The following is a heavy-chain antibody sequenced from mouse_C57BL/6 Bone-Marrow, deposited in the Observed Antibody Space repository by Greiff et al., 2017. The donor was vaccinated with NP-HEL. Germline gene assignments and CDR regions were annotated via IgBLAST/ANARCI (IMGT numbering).Heavy chain of an antibody. CDR3: AISRTGRDFDY. Sequence: VKLVESGAELARPGASVKMSCKASGYTFTSYTMHWVKQRPGQGLEWIGYINPSSGYTKYNQKFKDKATLTADKSSSTAYMQLSSLTSEDSAVYYCAISRTGRDFDYWGQGTTLTVSS. CDR1: GYTFTSYT. D-gene: IGHD4-1*01. V-gene: IGHV1-4*01. J-gene: IGHJ2*01. CDR2: INPSSGYT.